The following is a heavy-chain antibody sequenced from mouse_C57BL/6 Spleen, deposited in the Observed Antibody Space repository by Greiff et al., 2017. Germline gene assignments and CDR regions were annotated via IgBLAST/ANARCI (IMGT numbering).Heavy chain of an antibody. CDR1: GYTFTSYG. D-gene: IGHD2-10*01. V-gene: IGHV1-81*01. CDR2: IYPRSGNT. J-gene: IGHJ4*01. CDR3: ARAYSGAMDY. Sequence: VQLQQSGAELARPGASVTLSCKASGYTFTSYGISWVKQRTGQGLEWIGEIYPRSGNTYYNEKFKGKATLTADKSSSTAYMELRSLTSEDSAVYFCARAYSGAMDYWGQGTSVTVSS.